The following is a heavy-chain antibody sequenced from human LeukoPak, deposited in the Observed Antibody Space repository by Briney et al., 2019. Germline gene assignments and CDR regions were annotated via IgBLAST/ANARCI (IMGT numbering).Heavy chain of an antibody. CDR1: VFDFRSSW. V-gene: IGHV3-7*01. J-gene: IGHJ6*04. CDR2: INQDGSET. CDR3: ETSSSGV. Sequence: GGSLRLSCVSSVFDFRSSWMTWVRQAPGRGLEWVANINQDGSETYYVDSVRGRFTISRDNAKNTLYLRMNSLRADDTSVYYCETSSSGVWGKGTTVIVSS. D-gene: IGHD6-25*01.